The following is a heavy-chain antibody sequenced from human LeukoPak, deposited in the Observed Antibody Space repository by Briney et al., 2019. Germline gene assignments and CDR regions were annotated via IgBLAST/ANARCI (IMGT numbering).Heavy chain of an antibody. D-gene: IGHD3-22*01. CDR1: GGSISNFY. CDR2: VHNSGST. J-gene: IGHJ4*02. CDR3: ARSPYYDSSGINFDY. Sequence: SETLSLTCTVSGGSISNFYWSWIRQPPGKGLEWIGYVHNSGSTKYNPYLKSRVTISVVTAKNQFSLKVSSVTAADTAVYYCARSPYYDSSGINFDYWGQGTLVTVSS. V-gene: IGHV4-59*01.